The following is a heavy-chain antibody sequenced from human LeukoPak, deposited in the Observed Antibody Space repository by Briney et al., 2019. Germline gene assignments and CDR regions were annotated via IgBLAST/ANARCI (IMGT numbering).Heavy chain of an antibody. CDR3: TTTIYGSGKAGY. V-gene: IGHV3-73*01. CDR2: IRGKSNSYAA. D-gene: IGHD3-10*01. CDR1: GFTFSDSA. J-gene: IGHJ4*02. Sequence: TGGSLRLSCAASGFTFSDSAIHWVRQASGKGLEWVGRIRGKSNSYAANFAASVKGRFTLSRDDSKNTAYLQMNSLRTEDTAVYYCTTTIYGSGKAGYWGQGTLVTVS.